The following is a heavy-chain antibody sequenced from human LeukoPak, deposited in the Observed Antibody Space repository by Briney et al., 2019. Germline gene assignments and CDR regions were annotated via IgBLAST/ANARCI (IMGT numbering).Heavy chain of an antibody. Sequence: GTSLRLSCAVSGFTISSHGMHWVRQAPGKGPEWVAMIAYHGNTEYYGDSVKGRFAISRDNSKNTLYLQMDSLRAEDTAVYHCAKDWGSGGWYNYFDPWGQGTLVTVSS. CDR1: GFTISSHG. CDR3: AKDWGSGGWYNYFDP. V-gene: IGHV3-30*18. D-gene: IGHD6-19*01. J-gene: IGHJ5*02. CDR2: IAYHGNTE.